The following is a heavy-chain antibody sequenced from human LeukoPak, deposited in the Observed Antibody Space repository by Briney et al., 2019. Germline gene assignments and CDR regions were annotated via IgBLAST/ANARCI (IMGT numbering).Heavy chain of an antibody. CDR1: GYTFTGYY. D-gene: IGHD3-10*01. V-gene: IGHV1-2*02. CDR3: ARALEPYTYGSPIDH. Sequence: GASVKVSCKASGYTFTGYYMHWVRQAPGQGLEWMGWINPNSGGTNYAQKFQGRVTMTRDTSISTAYMELSRLRSDDTALYYCARALEPYTYGSPIDHWGQGTLVTVSS. J-gene: IGHJ4*02. CDR2: INPNSGGT.